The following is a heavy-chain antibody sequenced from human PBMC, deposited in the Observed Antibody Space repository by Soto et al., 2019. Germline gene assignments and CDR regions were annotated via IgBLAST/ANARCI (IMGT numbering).Heavy chain of an antibody. D-gene: IGHD6-6*01. Sequence: GGSLRLSCAASGFTFSSYGMHWVRQAPGKGLEWVAVIWYDGSNKYYADSVKGRFTISRDNSKNTLYLQMNSLRAEDTAVYYCARLRGYSSSSRFPHDYWGQGTLVTVSS. CDR3: ARLRGYSSSSRFPHDY. V-gene: IGHV3-33*01. CDR1: GFTFSSYG. CDR2: IWYDGSNK. J-gene: IGHJ4*02.